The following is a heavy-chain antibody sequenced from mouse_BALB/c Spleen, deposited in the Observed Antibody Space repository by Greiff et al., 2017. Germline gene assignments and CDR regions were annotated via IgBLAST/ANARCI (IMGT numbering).Heavy chain of an antibody. Sequence: EVKLQESGPELVKPGASVKIPCKASGYTFTDYNMDWVKQSHGKSLEWIGDINPNNGGTIYNQKFKGKATLTVDKSSSTAYMELRSLTSEDTAVYYCARQVRRGYFDVWGAGTTVTVSS. CDR2: INPNNGGT. D-gene: IGHD2-14*01. J-gene: IGHJ1*01. CDR3: ARQVRRGYFDV. V-gene: IGHV1-18*01. CDR1: GYTFTDYN.